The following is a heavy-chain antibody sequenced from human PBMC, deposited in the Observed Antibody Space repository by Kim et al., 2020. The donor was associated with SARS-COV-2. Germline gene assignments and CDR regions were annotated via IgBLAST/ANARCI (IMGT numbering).Heavy chain of an antibody. V-gene: IGHV1-18*01. D-gene: IGHD1-26*01. Sequence: ASVKVSCKASGYTFTSYGISWVRQAPGQGLEWMGWISAYNGNTNYAQKPQGRVTMTTDTSTSTAYMELRSLRSDDTAVYYCARVGATAASYYYYGMDVWGQGTTVTVSS. J-gene: IGHJ6*02. CDR1: GYTFTSYG. CDR2: ISAYNGNT. CDR3: ARVGATAASYYYYGMDV.